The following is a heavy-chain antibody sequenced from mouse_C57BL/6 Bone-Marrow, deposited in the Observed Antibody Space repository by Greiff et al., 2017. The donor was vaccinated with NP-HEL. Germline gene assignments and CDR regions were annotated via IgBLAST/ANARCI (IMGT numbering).Heavy chain of an antibody. CDR2: ISSGGDYI. J-gene: IGHJ4*01. D-gene: IGHD1-1*01. V-gene: IGHV5-9-1*02. CDR3: TRDRDYGSSSPYAMDY. Sequence: VQLVESGEGLVKPGGSLKLSCAASGFTFSSYAMSWVRQTPEKRLEWVAYISSGGDYIYYADTVKGRFTISRDNARNTLYLQMSSLKSEDTAMYYCTRDRDYGSSSPYAMDYWGQGTSVTVSS. CDR1: GFTFSSYA.